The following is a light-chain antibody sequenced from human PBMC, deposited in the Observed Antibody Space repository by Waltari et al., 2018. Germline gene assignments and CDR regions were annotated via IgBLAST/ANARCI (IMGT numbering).Light chain of an antibody. CDR1: TGAVTSGYF. Sequence: QTVVTQEPSLTVSPGGTVTLTCASSTGAVTSGYFPIWFQQKPGQAPRPLIYSTSNKHSWTPARFSGSRLGDKAALTLSGVQPEDEAEYYCLLYHKDAQLWVFGGGTKLTVL. CDR2: STS. CDR3: LLYHKDAQLWV. J-gene: IGLJ3*02. V-gene: IGLV7-43*01.